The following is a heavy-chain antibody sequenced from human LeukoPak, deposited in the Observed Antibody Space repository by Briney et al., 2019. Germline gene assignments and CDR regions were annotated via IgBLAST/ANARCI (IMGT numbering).Heavy chain of an antibody. V-gene: IGHV1-69*01. J-gene: IGHJ4*02. CDR3: ARSLGADSSGYYPYGYFDY. D-gene: IGHD3-22*01. CDR2: IIPIFGTT. Sequence: SQKVSCKASGGTFTSYAISWVRQAPGQGLERMGGIIPIFGTTNYAQKLQGRVTITADESTSTAYMELTSLRSEDTAVYYCARSLGADSSGYYPYGYFDYWGQGTLVTVPS. CDR1: GGTFTSYA.